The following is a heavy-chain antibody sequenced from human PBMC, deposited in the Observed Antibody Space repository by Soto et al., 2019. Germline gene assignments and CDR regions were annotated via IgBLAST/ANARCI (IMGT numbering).Heavy chain of an antibody. CDR2: IYYSGST. D-gene: IGHD3-10*01. CDR3: ARDTGGSGSYDHWFDP. J-gene: IGHJ5*02. Sequence: SETLSLTCTVSGGSISSYYWSWIRQPPGKGLEWIGYIYYSGSTNYNPSLKSRVTISVDTSKNQFSLKLSSVTAADPAVYYCARDTGGSGSYDHWFDPWGQGTLDTVSS. V-gene: IGHV4-59*01. CDR1: GGSISSYY.